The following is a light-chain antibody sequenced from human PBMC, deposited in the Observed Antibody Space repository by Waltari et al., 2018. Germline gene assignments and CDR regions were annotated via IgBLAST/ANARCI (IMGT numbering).Light chain of an antibody. J-gene: IGLJ2*01. CDR2: LNSDGSH. CDR1: SGHSSYA. V-gene: IGLV4-69*01. Sequence: QLVLTQSPSASASLGASVKLTCTLSSGHSSYAIAWHQQQPEKGPRYLMKLNSDGSHSKGDGIPDRFSGSSSGAERYLTISSLQSEDEAHYYCQTWGTGTVVFGGGTKLTVL. CDR3: QTWGTGTVV.